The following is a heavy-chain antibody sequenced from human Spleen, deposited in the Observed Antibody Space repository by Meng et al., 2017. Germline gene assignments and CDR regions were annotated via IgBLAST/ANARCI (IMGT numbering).Heavy chain of an antibody. J-gene: IGHJ4*02. D-gene: IGHD3-3*01. CDR3: ARVVEYYDFWSGYYNREYYFDY. V-gene: IGHV3-21*01. CDR2: ISSSSSYI. Sequence: GESLKISCAASGFTFSSYSMNWVRQAPGKGLEWVSSISSSSSYIYYADSVKGRFTISRDNAKNSLYLQMNSLRAEDTAVYYCARVVEYYDFWSGYYNREYYFDYWGQGTLVTVSS. CDR1: GFTFSSYS.